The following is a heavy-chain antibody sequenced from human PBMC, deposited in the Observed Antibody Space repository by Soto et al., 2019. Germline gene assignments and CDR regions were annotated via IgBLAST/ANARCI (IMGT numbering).Heavy chain of an antibody. J-gene: IGHJ6*02. CDR2: IRGKTDTYAT. CDR1: GFTFSGSS. V-gene: IGHV3-73*01. Sequence: PGGSLRLSCAASGFTFSGSSMHWVRQASGKGLEWVGRIRGKTDTYATAYAAPVRGRFTISRDDSKNTAYLQMNSLKTEDTAVYFCTKRIGAYAMDVWGQGTTLTVSS. CDR3: TKRIGAYAMDV. D-gene: IGHD6-13*01.